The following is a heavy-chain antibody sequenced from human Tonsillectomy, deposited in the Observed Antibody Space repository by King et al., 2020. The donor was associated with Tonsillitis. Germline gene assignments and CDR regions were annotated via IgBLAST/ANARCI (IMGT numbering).Heavy chain of an antibody. Sequence: QLVQSGGGVVQPGRSLRLSCVASGFIFSDYVMHWVRQAPGKGLEWVASISYDVNNKNYADSVRGRFAISRDNSKKSLYLEVNNLRTEDTAIYYCAKEASAAVPTEGFLADWGRGTLLTVSA. J-gene: IGHJ4*02. D-gene: IGHD1-14*01. V-gene: IGHV3-30*09. CDR2: ISYDVNNK. CDR3: AKEASAAVPTEGFLAD. CDR1: GFIFSDYV.